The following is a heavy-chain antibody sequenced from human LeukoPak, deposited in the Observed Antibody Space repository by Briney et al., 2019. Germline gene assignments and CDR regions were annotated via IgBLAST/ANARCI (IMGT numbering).Heavy chain of an antibody. CDR1: GYTFTSYG. Sequence: GASVKVSCKASGYTFTSYGIGWVRQAPGQGLEWMGWINPNSGGTNYAQKFQGSVTMTRDTSISTAYMELSRLRSDDTAVYYCARGTHDYGGNYYYYGMDVWGQGTTVTVSS. CDR3: ARGTHDYGGNYYYYGMDV. D-gene: IGHD4-23*01. J-gene: IGHJ6*02. CDR2: INPNSGGT. V-gene: IGHV1-2*02.